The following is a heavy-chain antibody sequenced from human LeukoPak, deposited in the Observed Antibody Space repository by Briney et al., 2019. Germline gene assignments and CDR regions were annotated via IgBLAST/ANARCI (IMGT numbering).Heavy chain of an antibody. Sequence: GGSLRLSCAASGFTFSSYAMSWVRQAPGKGLEWVSAISGSGGSTYYADSVKGRFTISRDNSKNTLYLQMNSLRAEDTAVYYCAKAQGHYDFWRSSFDYWGQGTLVTVSS. CDR3: AKAQGHYDFWRSSFDY. D-gene: IGHD3-3*01. V-gene: IGHV3-23*01. CDR1: GFTFSSYA. J-gene: IGHJ4*02. CDR2: ISGSGGST.